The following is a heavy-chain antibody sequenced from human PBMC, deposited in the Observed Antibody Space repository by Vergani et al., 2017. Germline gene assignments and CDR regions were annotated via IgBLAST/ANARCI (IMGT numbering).Heavy chain of an antibody. J-gene: IGHJ5*02. Sequence: QVQLVQSGAEVKKPGSSVKVSCKASGGTFSSYAISWVRQAPGQGLEWMGGIIHIFGTANYAQKFQGRVTITADESTSTAYMELSSLRSEDTAVYYCARXPTNDYGDYRWFDPWGQATLVTVSS. V-gene: IGHV1-69*01. CDR1: GGTFSSYA. D-gene: IGHD4-17*01. CDR3: ARXPTNDYGDYRWFDP. CDR2: IIHIFGTA.